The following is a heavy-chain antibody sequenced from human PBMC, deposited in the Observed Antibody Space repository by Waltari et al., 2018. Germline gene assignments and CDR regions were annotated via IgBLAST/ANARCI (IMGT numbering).Heavy chain of an antibody. J-gene: IGHJ4*02. D-gene: IGHD6-6*01. Sequence: QVPLVQSGAEVKTPGSSVKVSCKASGGTFSSHATSWVRPAPGQGLEWMGGIIPIFGTANYAQKFQGRFTITADESTSTAYMELSSLRSEDTAVYYCAREGGYSSSGRVLKYWGQGTLVTVSS. CDR2: IIPIFGTA. CDR3: AREGGYSSSGRVLKY. V-gene: IGHV1-69*01. CDR1: GGTFSSHA.